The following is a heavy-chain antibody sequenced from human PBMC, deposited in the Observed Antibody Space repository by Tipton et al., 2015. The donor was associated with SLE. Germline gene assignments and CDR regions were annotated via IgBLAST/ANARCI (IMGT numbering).Heavy chain of an antibody. CDR1: GYSITRDSNY. J-gene: IGHJ6*02. CDR3: ARRRGSANWYSRYGMDV. CDR2: IYTSGAT. Sequence: TLSLTCNVSGYSITRDSNYWTWIRQPAGKGLVWIGHIYTSGATNYNPSLKSRVTIVMDKSKNQFSLKLTTVAAADTAVYYCARRRGSANWYSRYGMDVWGQGTTVTV. V-gene: IGHV4-61*09. D-gene: IGHD2-21*02.